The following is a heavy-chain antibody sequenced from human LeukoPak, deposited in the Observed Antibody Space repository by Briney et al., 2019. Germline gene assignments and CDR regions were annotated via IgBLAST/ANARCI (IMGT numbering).Heavy chain of an antibody. CDR1: GFTFSSYA. D-gene: IGHD2-15*01. CDR2: ISYDGSNK. Sequence: GGSLRLSCAASGFTFSSYAMHWVRQAPGKGLEWVAVISYDGSNKYYADSVKGRFTISRDNSKNTLYLQMNSLRAEDTDLYYCAKDSDGRGSAETHFDYWGQGTLVTVSS. V-gene: IGHV3-30-3*01. CDR3: AKDSDGRGSAETHFDY. J-gene: IGHJ4*02.